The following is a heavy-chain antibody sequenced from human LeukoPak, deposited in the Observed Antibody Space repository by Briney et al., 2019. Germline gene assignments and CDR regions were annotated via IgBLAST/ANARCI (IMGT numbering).Heavy chain of an antibody. J-gene: IGHJ4*02. CDR1: GYTFTGYY. CDR3: ARTGRYYYDSSGYYFDY. V-gene: IGHV1-69*06. Sequence: SVKVSCKASGYTFTGYYMHWVRQAPGQGLEWMGGIIPIFGTANYAQKFQGRVTITADKSTSTAYMELSSLRSEDTAVYYCARTGRYYYDSSGYYFDYWGQGTLVTVSS. D-gene: IGHD3-22*01. CDR2: IIPIFGTA.